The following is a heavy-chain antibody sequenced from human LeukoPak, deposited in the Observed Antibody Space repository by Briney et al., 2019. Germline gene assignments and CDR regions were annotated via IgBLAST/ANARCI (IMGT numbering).Heavy chain of an antibody. CDR1: GGSNSSSSYY. V-gene: IGHV4-39*07. CDR2: IYYSGST. CDR3: ARVAVAAIAFDI. J-gene: IGHJ3*02. Sequence: SETLSLTCTVSGGSNSSSSYYWGWIRQPPGKGLEWIGSIYYSGSTYYNPSLKSRVTISVDTTKNQFSLKLSSVTAADTAVYYCARVAVAAIAFDIWGQGTMVTVSS. D-gene: IGHD2-15*01.